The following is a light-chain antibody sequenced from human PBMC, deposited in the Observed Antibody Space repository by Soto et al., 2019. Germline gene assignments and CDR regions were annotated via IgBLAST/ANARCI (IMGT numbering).Light chain of an antibody. J-gene: IGLJ1*01. CDR3: SSYTSSSTYV. CDR1: SSDVGGYNY. V-gene: IGLV2-14*01. CDR2: DVT. Sequence: QSVLTQPASVSVSPGQSIAISCTGTSSDVGGYNYVSWYQQHPGKAPKLIIYDVTNRPSGVSNRFSGSKSGNTASLTISGLQAEDEADYXCSSYTSSSTYVFGTGTKVTVL.